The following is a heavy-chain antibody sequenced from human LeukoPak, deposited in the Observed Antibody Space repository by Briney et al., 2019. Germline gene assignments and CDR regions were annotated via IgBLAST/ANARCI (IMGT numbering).Heavy chain of an antibody. CDR3: AKVAKLPSITMIRGVRVHYYMDV. CDR2: INWNGGST. D-gene: IGHD3-10*01. V-gene: IGHV3-20*04. Sequence: PGGSLRLSCAASGFSLDDYGMSWVRQAPGKGLEWVSGINWNGGSTGYADSVKGRFTISRDNSKNTLYLQMNSLRAEDTAVYYCAKVAKLPSITMIRGVRVHYYMDVWGKGTTVTISS. J-gene: IGHJ6*03. CDR1: GFSLDDYG.